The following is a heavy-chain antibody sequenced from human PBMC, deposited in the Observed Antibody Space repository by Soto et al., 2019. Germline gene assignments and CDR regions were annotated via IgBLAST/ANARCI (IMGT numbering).Heavy chain of an antibody. V-gene: IGHV4-59*12. CDR3: ARSSTSANYFDY. D-gene: IGHD2-2*01. CDR2: IYYSGST. J-gene: IGHJ4*02. Sequence: PSETLSLTCTVSGGSISSYYWSWIRQPPGKGLEWIGYIYYSGSTYYNPSLKSRVTISVDTSKNQFSLILSSVTGADTAVYYCARSSTSANYFDYWGQGTLVTVSS. CDR1: GGSISSYY.